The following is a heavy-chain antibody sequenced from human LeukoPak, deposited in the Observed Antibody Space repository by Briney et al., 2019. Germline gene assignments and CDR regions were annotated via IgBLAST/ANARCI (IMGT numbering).Heavy chain of an antibody. D-gene: IGHD5-18*01. CDR1: GGSISSGDYY. CDR2: IYYSGST. V-gene: IGHV4-30-4*08. J-gene: IGHJ2*01. CDR3: ARDGYSYGYGWYFDL. Sequence: PSETLSLTCTVSGGSISSGDYYWRWIRQPPGKGLGWIGYIYYSGSTYYNPSLRSRVTISVDTSKNQFSLKLSSVTAADTAVYYCARDGYSYGYGWYFDLWGRGTLVTVSS.